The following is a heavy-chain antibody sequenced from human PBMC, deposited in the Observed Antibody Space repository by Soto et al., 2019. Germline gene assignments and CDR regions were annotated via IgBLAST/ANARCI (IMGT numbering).Heavy chain of an antibody. CDR3: ARGRVPAAIDLHYYGMDV. J-gene: IGHJ6*02. D-gene: IGHD2-2*02. CDR1: GGTFSSYA. V-gene: IGHV1-69*01. CDR2: IIPIFGTA. Sequence: QVQLVQSGAEVKKPGSSVKVSCKASGGTFSSYAISWVRQAPGQGLEWMGGIIPIFGTANYAQKFQGRVTITADESPSTANMELSILTSENTAVYYWARGRVPAAIDLHYYGMDVWGQGTTVNVSS.